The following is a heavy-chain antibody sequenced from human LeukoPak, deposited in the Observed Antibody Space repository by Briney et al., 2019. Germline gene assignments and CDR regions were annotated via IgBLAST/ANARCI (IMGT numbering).Heavy chain of an antibody. CDR3: ARAGSWYVAFDY. Sequence: PSETLSLTCGVSGGSISSSNWWSWVRQPPGKGLEWIGEIYHSGSTNYNPSLKSRVTISVDKSKKQFSLKLSSVTAADTAVYYCARAGSWYVAFDYWGQGTLVTVSS. CDR1: GGSISSSNW. V-gene: IGHV4-4*02. J-gene: IGHJ4*02. CDR2: IYHSGST. D-gene: IGHD6-13*01.